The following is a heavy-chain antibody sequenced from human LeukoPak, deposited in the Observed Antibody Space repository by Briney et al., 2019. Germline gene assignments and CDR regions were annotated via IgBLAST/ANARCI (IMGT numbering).Heavy chain of an antibody. CDR3: ARVPAGVIGMKDAFDI. D-gene: IGHD3-16*02. CDR1: GFTFSSYS. J-gene: IGHJ3*02. V-gene: IGHV3-21*01. Sequence: GGSLRLSCAASGFTFSSYSLYWVRQAPGKGLEWGSSISGSSSYIYYADSVKGRFTISRHNAKNSLYLRMNSLRAEDTAVYYCARVPAGVIGMKDAFDIWGQGTMVTVSS. CDR2: ISGSSSYI.